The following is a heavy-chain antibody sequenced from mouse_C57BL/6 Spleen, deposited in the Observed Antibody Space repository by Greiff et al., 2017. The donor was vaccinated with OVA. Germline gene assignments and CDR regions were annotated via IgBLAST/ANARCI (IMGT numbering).Heavy chain of an antibody. CDR3: ASRITTVDAMDY. Sequence: VQLQQSGAELARPGASVKLSCKASGYTFTSYGISWVKQRPGQGLEWIGEIYPRSGNTYYYEKFKGKATLTADKSSSTAYMELRSLTSEDSAVYFCASRITTVDAMDYWGQGTSVTVSS. CDR1: GYTFTSYG. CDR2: IYPRSGNT. V-gene: IGHV1-81*01. D-gene: IGHD1-1*01. J-gene: IGHJ4*01.